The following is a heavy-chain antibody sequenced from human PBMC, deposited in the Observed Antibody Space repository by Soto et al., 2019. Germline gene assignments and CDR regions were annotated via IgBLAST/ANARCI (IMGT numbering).Heavy chain of an antibody. Sequence: QVQLQESGPGLVKPSQTLSLTCTVSGGSISSGDYYWSWIRQPPGKGLEWIGYIYYSGSTYYNPSRKSRVTIXXDXSXXQFSLKLSSVTAADPAVYYCASYCSGGSCNHWFDPWGQGTLVTVSS. CDR2: IYYSGST. CDR1: GGSISSGDYY. J-gene: IGHJ5*02. CDR3: ASYCSGGSCNHWFDP. V-gene: IGHV4-30-4*01. D-gene: IGHD2-15*01.